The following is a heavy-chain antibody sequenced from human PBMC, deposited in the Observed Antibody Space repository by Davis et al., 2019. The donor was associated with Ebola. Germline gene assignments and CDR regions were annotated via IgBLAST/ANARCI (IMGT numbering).Heavy chain of an antibody. D-gene: IGHD6-6*01. CDR3: AKEGAARAFDY. CDR1: GFTFSSYA. V-gene: IGHV3-23*03. J-gene: IGHJ4*02. CDR2: IYSGGST. Sequence: PGGSLRLSCAASGFTFSSYAMSWVRQAPGKGLEWVSVIYSGGSTYYADSVKGRFTISRDNSKNTLYLQMNSLRAEDTAVYYCAKEGAARAFDYWGQGTLVTVSS.